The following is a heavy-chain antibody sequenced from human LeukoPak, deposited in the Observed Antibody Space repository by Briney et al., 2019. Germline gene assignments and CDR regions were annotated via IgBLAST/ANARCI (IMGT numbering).Heavy chain of an antibody. CDR3: ARAPPMYYYDSSGYSSGIDD. J-gene: IGHJ4*02. CDR1: GFTFSSYA. Sequence: GGSLRLSCAASGFTFSSYAMHWVRQAPGKGLEWVAVMSYDGSNKYYADSVKGRFTISRDNSKNTLYLQMNSLRAEDTAVYYCARAPPMYYYDSSGYSSGIDDWGQGTLVTVSS. V-gene: IGHV3-30-3*01. D-gene: IGHD3-22*01. CDR2: MSYDGSNK.